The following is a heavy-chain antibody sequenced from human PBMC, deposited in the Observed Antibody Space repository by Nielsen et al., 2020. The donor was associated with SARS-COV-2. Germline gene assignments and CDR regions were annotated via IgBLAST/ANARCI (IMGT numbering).Heavy chain of an antibody. CDR2: ISYDGSNK. V-gene: IGHV3-30*04. J-gene: IGHJ6*02. D-gene: IGHD6-13*01. CDR1: GFTFSSYA. CDR3: GRSSWGLRYYYYGMDV. Sequence: GGSLKISCAASGFTFSSYAMHWVRQAPGKGLEWVAVISYDGSNKYYADSVKGRFTISRDNSKNTLYLQMNSLRAEDTAVYYCGRSSWGLRYYYYGMDVWGQGTTVTVSS.